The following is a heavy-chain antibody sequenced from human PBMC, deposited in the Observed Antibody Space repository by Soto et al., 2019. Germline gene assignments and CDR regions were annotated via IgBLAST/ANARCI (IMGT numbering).Heavy chain of an antibody. CDR3: ARAYYDSSGYLDY. V-gene: IGHV1-46*01. CDR2: INPDGGST. J-gene: IGHJ4*02. CDR1: GYTFTSYY. D-gene: IGHD3-22*01. Sequence: VQLVQSGAEVKKPGASVKVSCKASGYTFTSYYIYWVRQAPGQGLEWMGLINPDGGSTSNGHKFQGRVTMTRDTSTSAVYMELSSLRSEDTAVYYCARAYYDSSGYLDYWGQGTLVTVSS.